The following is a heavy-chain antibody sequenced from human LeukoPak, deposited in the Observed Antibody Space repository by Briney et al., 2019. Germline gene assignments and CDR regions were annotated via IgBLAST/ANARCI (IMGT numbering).Heavy chain of an antibody. Sequence: PSETLSLTCAVYGGSFSGYYWRWIRQPPGKGLEWIGEINHSGSTNYNPSLKSRVTISVDTSKNQFSLKLSSVTAADTAVYYCARYGYSSGWYGSNWFDPWGQGTLVTVSS. V-gene: IGHV4-34*01. CDR1: GGSFSGYY. CDR2: INHSGST. D-gene: IGHD6-19*01. J-gene: IGHJ5*02. CDR3: ARYGYSSGWYGSNWFDP.